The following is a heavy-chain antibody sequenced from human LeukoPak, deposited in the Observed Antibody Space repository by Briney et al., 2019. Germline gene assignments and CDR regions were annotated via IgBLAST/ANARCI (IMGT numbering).Heavy chain of an antibody. CDR2: IVVGSGNT. Sequence: SVKVSCKASGFTFTTSAMQWVRQARGQRLEWIGWIVVGSGNTNYAQKFQERVTITRDMSTSTAYMELGSLRSEDTAVYYCAAAYRYFYDRGGYFDYWGQGTLVTVSS. CDR3: AAAYRYFYDRGGYFDY. CDR1: GFTFTTSA. V-gene: IGHV1-58*02. J-gene: IGHJ4*02. D-gene: IGHD3-22*01.